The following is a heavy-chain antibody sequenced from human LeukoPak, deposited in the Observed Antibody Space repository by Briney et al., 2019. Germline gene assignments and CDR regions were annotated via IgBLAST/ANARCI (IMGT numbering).Heavy chain of an antibody. CDR3: ARQMNTVTADY. D-gene: IGHD4-17*01. CDR2: IYYSGST. CDR1: GGSISSGGYY. V-gene: IGHV4-31*03. Sequence: PSETLSLTCTVSGGSISSGGYYWSWIRQHPGKGLEWIRYIYYSGSTYYNPSLKSRVTISVDTSKNQFSLKLSSVTAADTAVYYCARQMNTVTADYWGQGTLVTVSS. J-gene: IGHJ4*02.